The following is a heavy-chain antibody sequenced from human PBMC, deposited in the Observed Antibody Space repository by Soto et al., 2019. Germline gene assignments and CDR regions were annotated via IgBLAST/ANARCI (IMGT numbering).Heavy chain of an antibody. CDR2: ISAGGST. CDR3: ANVPIWCSSTSCYTEGFDY. V-gene: IGHV3-23*01. J-gene: IGHJ4*02. Sequence: GGSLRLSCTASGFTFSDYAMSWVRQPPGRGLEWVSVISAGGSTYYADSVKGRFTVSRANSKNTLYLQMNSLRAEDTAVYYCANVPIWCSSTSCYTEGFDYWGQGTLVTVSS. D-gene: IGHD2-2*02. CDR1: GFTFSDYA.